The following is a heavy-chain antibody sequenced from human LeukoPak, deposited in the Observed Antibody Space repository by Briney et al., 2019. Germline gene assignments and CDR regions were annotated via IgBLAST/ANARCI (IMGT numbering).Heavy chain of an antibody. V-gene: IGHV1-2*04. CDR2: INPNSGGT. Sequence: ASVNVSCKASGYTFTGYYMHWVRQAPGQGLEWMGWINPNSGGTNYAQKFQGWVTMTRDTSISTAYMELSRLRSDDTAVYYCARDVRLPESYGMDVWGQGTTVTVSS. CDR3: ARDVRLPESYGMDV. CDR1: GYTFTGYY. J-gene: IGHJ6*02.